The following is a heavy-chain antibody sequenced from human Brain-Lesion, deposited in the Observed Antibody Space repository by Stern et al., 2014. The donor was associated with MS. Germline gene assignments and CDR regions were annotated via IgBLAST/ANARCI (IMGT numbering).Heavy chain of an antibody. J-gene: IGHJ4*02. V-gene: IGHV3-9*01. Sequence: EVQLEESRGDLVQPGRSLRLSCAAFGFTFDDYAMPWVRQGPGKGLEWVAGISWNSGTIGYADSVKGRFTTSRDNAYSSLYLQMNSLRPEDTALYYCARDITGSSAYFAYWGQGTLVTVSS. D-gene: IGHD1-14*01. CDR2: ISWNSGTI. CDR1: GFTFDDYA. CDR3: ARDITGSSAYFAY.